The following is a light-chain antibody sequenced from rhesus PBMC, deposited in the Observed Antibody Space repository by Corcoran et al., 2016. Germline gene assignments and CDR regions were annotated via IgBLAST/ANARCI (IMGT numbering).Light chain of an antibody. Sequence: DIQMTQSPSSLSASVGDTVTITCRASQGISSYLAWYQQKQGKAPKLLIYKASTLQSGVPSRFSGSGSGTDFTLTISSLHPEDFATYYCQQHNSDPYSFGQGTKVEIK. CDR2: KAS. CDR1: QGISSY. J-gene: IGKJ2*01. V-gene: IGKV1-25*01. CDR3: QQHNSDPYS.